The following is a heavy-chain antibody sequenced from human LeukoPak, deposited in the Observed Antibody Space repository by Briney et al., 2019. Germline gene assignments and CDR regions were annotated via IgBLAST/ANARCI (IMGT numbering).Heavy chain of an antibody. Sequence: QPGGSLRLSCAVSGFIFSNYAMNWVRQDPGKGLEWVSAISGSGGSTYYADSVKGRFTISRDNSKNTLYLQMNSLRAEDTALYYCARVVYDFWSAYDYWGQGTLVTVSS. J-gene: IGHJ4*02. CDR1: GFIFSNYA. CDR2: ISGSGGST. D-gene: IGHD3-3*01. V-gene: IGHV3-23*01. CDR3: ARVVYDFWSAYDY.